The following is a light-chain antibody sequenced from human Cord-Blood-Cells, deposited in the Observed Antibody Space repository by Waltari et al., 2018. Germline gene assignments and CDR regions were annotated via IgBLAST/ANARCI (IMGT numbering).Light chain of an antibody. CDR3: QQYYSTPPT. J-gene: IGKJ1*01. Sequence: DIVMTQSPDSLAVSLGERATINCKSSQSVLYSSNNKNYLALYQQKPGQPPKLLIYWASTRESGVPDRFIGSGSGTDFTLTISSLQAEDVAVYYCQQYYSTPPTFGQGTKVEIK. V-gene: IGKV4-1*01. CDR1: QSVLYSSNNKNY. CDR2: WAS.